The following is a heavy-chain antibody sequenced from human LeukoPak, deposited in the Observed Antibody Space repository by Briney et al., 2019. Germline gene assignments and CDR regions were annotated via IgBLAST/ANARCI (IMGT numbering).Heavy chain of an antibody. V-gene: IGHV3-23*01. Sequence: PGGSLRLSCAAWGFTFDHYGVRWVRQAPGKGLEWVAGISAGGGSTYYADSVKGRFTISRDNSKNMLYLQLNSLRAEDTAVYYCAKGDPPTCYDILTGQDYWGQGTLVTVSS. CDR3: AKGDPPTCYDILTGQDY. CDR2: ISAGGGST. J-gene: IGHJ4*02. D-gene: IGHD3-9*01. CDR1: GFTFDHYG.